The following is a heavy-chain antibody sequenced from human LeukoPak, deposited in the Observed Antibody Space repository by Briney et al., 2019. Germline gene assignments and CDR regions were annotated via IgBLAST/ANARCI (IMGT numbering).Heavy chain of an antibody. Sequence: GGSLRLSCAASGFTFSNYDINCVRQAPGKGLEWVSYISSSGSTIYYADSVKGRFTSSRDNAKNSLYLQMNSLRAEDTAVYYCARETHLATHFFDYWGQGTLVTVSS. J-gene: IGHJ4*02. CDR3: ARETHLATHFFDY. CDR1: GFTFSNYD. V-gene: IGHV3-48*03. CDR2: ISSSGSTI. D-gene: IGHD3-3*02.